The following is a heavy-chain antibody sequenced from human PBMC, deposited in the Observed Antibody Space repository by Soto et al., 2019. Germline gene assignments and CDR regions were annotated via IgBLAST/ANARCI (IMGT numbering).Heavy chain of an antibody. CDR3: ARHSPNYYDSSGFNDAFDI. CDR1: GYSFTSYW. CDR2: IDPSDSYT. V-gene: IGHV5-10-1*01. Sequence: GESLKISCKGSGYSFTSYWISWVRQMPGRGLEWMGRIDPSDSYTNYSPSFQGHVTISADKSISTACLQWSSLKASDTAMYYCARHSPNYYDSSGFNDAFDIWGQGTMVTVSS. J-gene: IGHJ3*02. D-gene: IGHD3-22*01.